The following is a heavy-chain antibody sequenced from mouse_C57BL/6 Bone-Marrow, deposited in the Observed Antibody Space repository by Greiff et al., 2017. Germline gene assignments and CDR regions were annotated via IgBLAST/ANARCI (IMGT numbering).Heavy chain of an antibody. CDR2: ISDGGSYT. Sequence: EVKVVESGGGLVKPGGSLKLSCAASGFTFSSYAMSWVRQTPEKRLEWVATISDGGSYTYYPDNVKGRFTISRDNAKNNLYLQMSHLKSEDTAMYYSERDGYYGNNPYYAMDYWGQGTSVTVSS. J-gene: IGHJ4*01. V-gene: IGHV5-4*01. CDR3: ERDGYYGNNPYYAMDY. CDR1: GFTFSSYA. D-gene: IGHD2-1*01.